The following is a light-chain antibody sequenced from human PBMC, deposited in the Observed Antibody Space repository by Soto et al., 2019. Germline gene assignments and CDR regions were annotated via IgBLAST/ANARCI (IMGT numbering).Light chain of an antibody. CDR3: QQYNSYSRT. CDR1: QSISSW. Sequence: DIQMTRSPSTLSASVGCRFTISCLASQSISSWLAWYQQKPGKAPKPLIYKASSLESGVPSRFSGSGSGTEFTLTISSLQNDDFATYYRQQYNSYSRTFGQGTKVDIK. J-gene: IGKJ1*01. V-gene: IGKV1-5*03. CDR2: KAS.